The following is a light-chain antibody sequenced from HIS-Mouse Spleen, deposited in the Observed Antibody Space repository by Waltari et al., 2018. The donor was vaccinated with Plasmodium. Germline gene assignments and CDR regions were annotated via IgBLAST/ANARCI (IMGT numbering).Light chain of an antibody. CDR1: TLADKS. CDR2: QDS. J-gene: IGLJ1*01. V-gene: IGLV3-1*01. CDR3: QAWDSSTDYV. Sequence: SYELTLPPSLSVSAAHTASITCSGATLADKSAGWYQQKPGQSPVLVIYQDSKRPSGIPERFSGSNSGNTATLTISGTQAMDEADYYCQAWDSSTDYVFGTGTKVTVL.